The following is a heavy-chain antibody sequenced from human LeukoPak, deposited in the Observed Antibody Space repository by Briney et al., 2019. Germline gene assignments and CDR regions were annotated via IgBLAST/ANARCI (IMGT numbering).Heavy chain of an antibody. D-gene: IGHD5-18*01. V-gene: IGHV1-18*01. CDR1: GYTLTELS. CDR2: ISAYNGNT. Sequence: ASVKVSCKVSGYTLTELSMHWVRQAPGKGLEWMGWISAYNGNTNYAQKLQGRVTMTTDTSTSTAYMELRSLRSDDTAVYYCARDPPREGYSYGMDVWGQGTTVTVSS. J-gene: IGHJ6*02. CDR3: ARDPPREGYSYGMDV.